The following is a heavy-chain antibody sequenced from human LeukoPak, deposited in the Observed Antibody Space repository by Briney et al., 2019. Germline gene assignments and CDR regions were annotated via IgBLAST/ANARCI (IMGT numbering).Heavy chain of an antibody. CDR2: MNPNSGNT. D-gene: IGHD3-3*01. V-gene: IGHV1-8*01. CDR3: ARLITIFGVDYYYYMDV. Sequence: ASVKVSCKASGYTITSYDINWVRQATGQGLEWMGWMNPNSGNTGYAQKFQGRVTMTRNASISTAYMELSSLRSEDTAVYYCARLITIFGVDYYYYMDVWGKGTTVTVSS. CDR1: GYTITSYD. J-gene: IGHJ6*03.